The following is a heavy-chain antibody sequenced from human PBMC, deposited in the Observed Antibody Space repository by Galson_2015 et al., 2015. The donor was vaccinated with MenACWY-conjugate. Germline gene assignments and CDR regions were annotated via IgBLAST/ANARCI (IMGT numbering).Heavy chain of an antibody. D-gene: IGHD2-15*01. V-gene: IGHV3-21*01. J-gene: IGHJ6*02. CDR3: ARARTYCSGGSCHHYYYYYGMDV. CDR1: GFTFSSYS. CDR2: ISSSSSYI. Sequence: SLRLSCAASGFTFSSYSMNWVRQAPGKGLEWVSSISSSSSYIYYADSVKGRFTISRDNAKNSLYLQMNSLRAEDTAVYYCARARTYCSGGSCHHYYYYYGMDVWGQGTTVTVSS.